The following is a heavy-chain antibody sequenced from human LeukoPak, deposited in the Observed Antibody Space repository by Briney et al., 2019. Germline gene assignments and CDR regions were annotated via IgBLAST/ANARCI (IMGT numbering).Heavy chain of an antibody. CDR3: ARGPTVYYYDSSGSNAHDY. D-gene: IGHD3-22*01. V-gene: IGHV3-30-3*01. J-gene: IGHJ4*02. CDR2: ISYDGSNK. Sequence: GGSLRLSCAASGFTFSSYAMHWVRQAPGKGLEWVAVISYDGSNKYYADSVKGRFTISRDNSKNTLYLQMNSLRAEDTAVYYCARGPTVYYYDSSGSNAHDYWGQGTLVTVSS. CDR1: GFTFSSYA.